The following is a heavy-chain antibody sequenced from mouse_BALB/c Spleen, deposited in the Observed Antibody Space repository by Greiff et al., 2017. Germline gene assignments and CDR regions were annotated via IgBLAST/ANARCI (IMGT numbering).Heavy chain of an antibody. J-gene: IGHJ4*01. CDR3: ARYYGYAMDY. V-gene: IGHV1-54*01. CDR1: GYAFTNYL. CDR2: INPGSGGT. D-gene: IGHD1-1*01. Sequence: QVQLKESGAELVRPGTSVKVSCKASGYAFTNYLIEWVKQRPGQGLEWIGVINPGSGGTNYNEKFKGKATLTADKSSSTAYMQLSSLTSDDSAVYFCARYYGYAMDYWGQGTSVTVSS.